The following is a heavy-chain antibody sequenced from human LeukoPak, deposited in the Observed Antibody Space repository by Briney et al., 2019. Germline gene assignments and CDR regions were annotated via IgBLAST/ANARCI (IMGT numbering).Heavy chain of an antibody. CDR2: IKGKIDGGTK. D-gene: IGHD3-9*01. J-gene: IGHJ3*01. V-gene: IGHV3-15*01. Sequence: GGSLRLSCAASGLPFSNAWMSWVRQAPGKGLEWVGRIKGKIDGGTKDHAAPVKGRFTISRDDSKNTLYLQMNSLKTEDTAVDYCTTVGLYDILTGHYHDSFDRWGQGTMVTVSS. CDR1: GLPFSNAW. CDR3: TTVGLYDILTGHYHDSFDR.